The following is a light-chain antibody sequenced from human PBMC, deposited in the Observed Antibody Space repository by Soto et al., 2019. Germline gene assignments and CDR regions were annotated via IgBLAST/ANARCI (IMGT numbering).Light chain of an antibody. CDR3: QHYDNWPFT. J-gene: IGKJ2*01. CDR1: QSVSSN. CDR2: GAS. Sequence: EIVMTQSPATLSVSPGERATLSCRASQSVSSNLAWYQQKPGQAPSLLISGASARTTGVPDRFSGSGSGTEFTLTISSLQSEDFALYYCQHYDNWPFTFGQGTKLDI. V-gene: IGKV3-15*01.